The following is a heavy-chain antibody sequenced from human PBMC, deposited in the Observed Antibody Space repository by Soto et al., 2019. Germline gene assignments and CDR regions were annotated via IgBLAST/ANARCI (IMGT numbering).Heavy chain of an antibody. V-gene: IGHV4-30-4*01. CDR2: IYYSGST. CDR3: ARDAYCGGDCKGPYNWFDP. D-gene: IGHD2-21*02. CDR1: CGSIISGDYY. Sequence: KPSETVSPTCTFSCGSIISGDYYWSWIRQPPGKGLEWIGYIYYSGSTYYNPSLKSRVTISVDTSKNQFSLKLSSVTAADTAVYYCARDAYCGGDCKGPYNWFDPWGQGTLVTVSS. J-gene: IGHJ5*02.